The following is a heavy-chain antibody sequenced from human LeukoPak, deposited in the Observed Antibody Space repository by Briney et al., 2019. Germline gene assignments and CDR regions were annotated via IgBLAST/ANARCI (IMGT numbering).Heavy chain of an antibody. CDR3: ARARWFGEFAFGY. D-gene: IGHD3-10*01. V-gene: IGHV1-46*01. CDR2: INPSGGST. Sequence: ASVKVSCKASGYTFTSYYMHWVRQASGQGLEWKGIINPSGGSTSYAQKFQGRVTMTRDMSTSTVYMELSSLRSEDTAVYYCARARWFGEFAFGYWGQGTLVTVSS. CDR1: GYTFTSYY. J-gene: IGHJ4*02.